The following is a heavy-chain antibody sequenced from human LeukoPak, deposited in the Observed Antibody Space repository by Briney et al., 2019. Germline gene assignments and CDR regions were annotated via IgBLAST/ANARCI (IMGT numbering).Heavy chain of an antibody. CDR1: GGSISSYY. D-gene: IGHD2-2*01. V-gene: IGHV4-59*01. Sequence: PSETLSLTCTVSGGSISSYYWSWIRQPPGKGLEWIGYIYYSGSTNYNPSLKSRVTISVDTSKNQFSLKLSSVTAADTAVYYCARRIEDIVVVPASYWYYMDVWGKGTTVTVSS. CDR2: IYYSGST. CDR3: ARRIEDIVVVPASYWYYMDV. J-gene: IGHJ6*03.